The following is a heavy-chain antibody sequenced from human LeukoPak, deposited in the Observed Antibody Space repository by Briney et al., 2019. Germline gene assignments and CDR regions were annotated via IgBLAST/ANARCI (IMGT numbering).Heavy chain of an antibody. J-gene: IGHJ4*02. Sequence: GGSLRLSCAASGFAFNTYAMHWFRQAPGKGLEWVAVISYDGNTIWYAESVKGRFTISRDNSKNTLYLQMSSLRAEDTAVYYCVPKGTEGYWGQGTLVTVSS. CDR1: GFAFNTYA. V-gene: IGHV3-30*14. CDR2: ISYDGNTI. CDR3: VPKGTEGY.